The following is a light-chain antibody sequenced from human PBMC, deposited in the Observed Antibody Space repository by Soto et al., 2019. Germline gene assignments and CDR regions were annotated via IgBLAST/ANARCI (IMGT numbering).Light chain of an antibody. CDR2: LGS. CDR3: MQGLQPPLT. CDR1: QSLLHSNGYNY. Sequence: DIVMTQSPLSLPVTPGEPASISFRSSQSLLHSNGYNYLDWYLQKPGQSPQLLIYLGSNRASGVPDRFSGIGSGTDFTLKISRVEAEDIGVYYCMQGLQPPLTFGWGTKV. J-gene: IGKJ4*01. V-gene: IGKV2-28*01.